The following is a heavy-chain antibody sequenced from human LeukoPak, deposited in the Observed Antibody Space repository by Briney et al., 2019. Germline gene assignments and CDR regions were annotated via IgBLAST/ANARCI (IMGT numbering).Heavy chain of an antibody. J-gene: IGHJ4*02. Sequence: GGSLRLSCAASGFTFSSYSMNWVRQAPGKGLEWVSSISSSSSYIYYADSVKGRLTISRDNAKNSLYLQMNSLRAEDTAVYYCARGNWNRRYFDYWGQGTLVTVSS. CDR1: GFTFSSYS. CDR3: ARGNWNRRYFDY. CDR2: ISSSSSYI. D-gene: IGHD1/OR15-1a*01. V-gene: IGHV3-21*01.